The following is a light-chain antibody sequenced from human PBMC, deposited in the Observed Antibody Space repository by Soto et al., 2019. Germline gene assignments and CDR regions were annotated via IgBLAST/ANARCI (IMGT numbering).Light chain of an antibody. CDR1: RSNIESNS. CDR2: SSN. Sequence: QSVLTQPPSASGTPGQRVTISCSGSRSNIESNSVNWYQQLPGTAPKLLMYSSNQRPSGVPDRFSGSKSGTSASLAISGLQSEDEADYYCAAWDDSLNGVVFGGGTKLTVL. CDR3: AAWDDSLNGVV. V-gene: IGLV1-44*01. J-gene: IGLJ2*01.